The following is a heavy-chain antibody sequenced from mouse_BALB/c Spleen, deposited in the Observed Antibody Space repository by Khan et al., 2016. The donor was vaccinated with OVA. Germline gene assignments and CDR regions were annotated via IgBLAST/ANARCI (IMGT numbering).Heavy chain of an antibody. D-gene: IGHD2-14*01. J-gene: IGHJ3*01. V-gene: IGHV9-3-1*01. CDR1: GYTFTNYG. CDR3: ARREYYGYFAY. CDR2: INTYTGEP. Sequence: QIQLVQSGPELKKPGETVKISCKASGYTFTNYGMDWVKQAPGKGLKWMGWINTYTGEPTYPDDFKGRFAFSLESSASTAYLQINNLKKEDTATYCCARREYYGYFAYGGQGTLVTVST.